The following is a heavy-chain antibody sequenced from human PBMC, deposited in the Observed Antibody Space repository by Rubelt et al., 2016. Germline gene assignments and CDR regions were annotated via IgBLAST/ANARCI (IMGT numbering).Heavy chain of an antibody. CDR3: AKDVSTSVAADWFDP. V-gene: IGHV3-23*01. CDR1: GFTFSSYA. J-gene: IGHJ5*02. D-gene: IGHD6-19*01. Sequence: EVQLLDSGGGLVQPGGSLTLSCAASGFTFSSYAMSWVRQAPGKGLEWVSAISGSGGSTYYADSVQGRFSVSRDKSKNTRYLEMNSLRAEDTAVYYCAKDVSTSVAADWFDPWGQGSLVTVSS. CDR2: ISGSGGST.